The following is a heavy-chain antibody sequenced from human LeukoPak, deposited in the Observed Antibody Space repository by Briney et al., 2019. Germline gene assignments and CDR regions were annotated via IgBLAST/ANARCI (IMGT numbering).Heavy chain of an antibody. CDR3: ARDQSIYYDSSGYFDY. CDR2: INPSGGST. CDR1: GYTFTSYY. V-gene: IGHV1-46*01. J-gene: IGHJ4*02. D-gene: IGHD3-22*01. Sequence: ASVKVSCKASGYTFTSYYMHWVRQAPGQGLEWMGIINPSGGSTSYAQKFQGRVTMTRDMSTSTVYVELSSLRSEDTAVYYCARDQSIYYDSSGYFDYWGQGTLVTVSS.